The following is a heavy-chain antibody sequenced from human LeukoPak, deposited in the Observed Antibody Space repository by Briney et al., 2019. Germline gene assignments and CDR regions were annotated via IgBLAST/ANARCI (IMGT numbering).Heavy chain of an antibody. CDR1: GFTFSSYW. D-gene: IGHD3-22*01. V-gene: IGHV3-7*01. CDR3: ASEAEDSSGYFVS. Sequence: PGGSLRLSCAASGFTFSSYWMSWVRQAPGKGLEWVANIKQDGSEKYYVDSVKGRFTISRDNAKNTLYLQMNSLRAEDTAVYYCASEAEDSSGYFVSWGQGTLVTVSS. CDR2: IKQDGSEK. J-gene: IGHJ4*02.